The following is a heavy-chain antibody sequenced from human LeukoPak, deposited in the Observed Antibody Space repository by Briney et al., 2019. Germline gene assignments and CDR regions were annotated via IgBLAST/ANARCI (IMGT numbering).Heavy chain of an antibody. CDR1: GGSFSGYY. CDR2: INHSGST. D-gene: IGHD2-15*01. V-gene: IGHV4-34*01. J-gene: IGHJ5*02. CDR3: ARGGDIVVMVAATHRFDP. Sequence: PSETLSLTCAVYGGSFSGYYWSWIRQPPGKGLEWIGEINHSGSTNYNPSLKSRVTISVDTSKNQFSLKLSSVTAADTAVYYCARGGDIVVMVAATHRFDPWGQGTLVTVSS.